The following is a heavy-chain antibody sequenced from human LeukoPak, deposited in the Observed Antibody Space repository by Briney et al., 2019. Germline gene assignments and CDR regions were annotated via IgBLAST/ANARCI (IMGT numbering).Heavy chain of an antibody. CDR2: IYGSGVSI. Sequence: GGSLRLSCVASGFTFEKYVMNWVRQAPGKGLEWLAPIYGSGVSISYADSVKGRFTISRDNSNNTLYLQMNSLRAEDTAIYFCAKDLGWELPAEAYWGQGILVTVSS. D-gene: IGHD1-26*01. CDR1: GFTFEKYV. CDR3: AKDLGWELPAEAY. J-gene: IGHJ4*02. V-gene: IGHV3-23*01.